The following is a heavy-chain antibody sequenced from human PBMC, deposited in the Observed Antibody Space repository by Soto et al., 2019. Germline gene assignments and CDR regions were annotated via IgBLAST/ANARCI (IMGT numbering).Heavy chain of an antibody. CDR1: GYTFTSYD. J-gene: IGHJ6*02. Sequence: ASVKVSCKASGYTFTSYDINWVRQATGQGLEWMGWMNPNSGNTGYAQKFQGRVTMTRNTSISTAYMELSSLRSEDTAVYYCFVXLWFGELPRYYYYGMDVWGQGTTVTVSS. CDR3: FVXLWFGELPRYYYYGMDV. V-gene: IGHV1-8*01. CDR2: MNPNSGNT. D-gene: IGHD3-10*01.